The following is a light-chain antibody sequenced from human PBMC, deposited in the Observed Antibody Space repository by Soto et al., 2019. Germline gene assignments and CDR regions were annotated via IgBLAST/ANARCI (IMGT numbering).Light chain of an antibody. J-gene: IGLJ2*01. CDR2: EVS. CDR3: SSYAGSNILV. V-gene: IGLV2-8*01. Sequence: QSVLTQPPSASGSPGQSVTISCTVTSSDVGGYDYVSWYQQHPGKSPKLMIYEVSKRPSGVPDRFSGSKSGNTASLTVSGLQAEDEADYYCSSYAGSNILVFGGGTKLTVL. CDR1: SSDVGGYDY.